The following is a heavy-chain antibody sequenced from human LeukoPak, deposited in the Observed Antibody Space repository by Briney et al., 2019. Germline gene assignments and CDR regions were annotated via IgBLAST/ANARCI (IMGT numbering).Heavy chain of an antibody. Sequence: SETLSLTCTVSGGSLSSYYWSWIRQPAGKGLEWIGRIYTSGSTNYNPSLKSRVTMSVDTSKNQFSLKLSSVTAADTAVYYCARLTTVVTNPGYYYYMDVWGKGTTVTVSS. CDR1: GGSLSSYY. D-gene: IGHD4-23*01. J-gene: IGHJ6*03. CDR2: IYTSGST. V-gene: IGHV4-4*07. CDR3: ARLTTVVTNPGYYYYMDV.